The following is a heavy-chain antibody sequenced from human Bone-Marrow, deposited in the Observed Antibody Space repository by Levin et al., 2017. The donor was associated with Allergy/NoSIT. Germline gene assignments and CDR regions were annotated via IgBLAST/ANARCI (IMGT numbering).Heavy chain of an antibody. Sequence: ASVKVSCKASGYTFSSYGISWVRQAPGQGLEWMGWISAYNGNTNYAQNFQGRVTMTTDTSTSAAYMELRSLRSDDTAVYYCARGDGYYYYGMDVWGQGTTVTVSS. CDR3: ARGDGYYYYGMDV. CDR2: ISAYNGNT. J-gene: IGHJ6*02. V-gene: IGHV1-18*01. D-gene: IGHD5-24*01. CDR1: GYTFSSYG.